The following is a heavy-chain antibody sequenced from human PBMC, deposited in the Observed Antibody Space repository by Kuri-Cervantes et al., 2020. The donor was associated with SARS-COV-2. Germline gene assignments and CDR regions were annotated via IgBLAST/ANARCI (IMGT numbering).Heavy chain of an antibody. CDR2: ISSSGTYI. CDR3: ALSVAGTSFDD. J-gene: IGHJ4*02. V-gene: IGHV3-21*01. Sequence: GGSLRLSCAASGFTFSSYSMNWVRQAPGKGLEWVSSISSSGTYIYSADSLEGRFTISRDDAKNSLYLQMNSLRAEDTAVYCCALSVAGTSFDDWGQGTLVTVSS. D-gene: IGHD6-19*01. CDR1: GFTFSSYS.